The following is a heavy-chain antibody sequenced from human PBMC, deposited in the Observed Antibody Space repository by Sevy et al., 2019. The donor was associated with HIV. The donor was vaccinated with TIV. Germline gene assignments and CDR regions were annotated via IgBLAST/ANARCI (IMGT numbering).Heavy chain of an antibody. J-gene: IGHJ4*02. CDR1: GFTFNKYA. V-gene: IGHV3-23*01. CDR3: AQGRYNWSDGLDS. Sequence: GGSLRLSCEVSGFTFNKYAMHWVRQAPGKGLEWLSLISGSGDFKYYADSVQGRFTVSRDNSKSTLFLHISSLTVEDSAVYYCAQGRYNWSDGLDSWGQGTRVTVSS. CDR2: ISGSGDFK. D-gene: IGHD1-20*01.